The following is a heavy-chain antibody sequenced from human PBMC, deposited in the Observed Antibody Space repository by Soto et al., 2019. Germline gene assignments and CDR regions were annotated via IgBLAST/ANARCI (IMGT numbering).Heavy chain of an antibody. V-gene: IGHV3-9*01. CDR1: GFTFDDYA. CDR3: AKALSGYSYGPFDY. Sequence: GGSLRLSCAASGFTFDDYAMHWVRQTPGKGLEWVSGINWNRGSIGYADSVKGRFTISKDIANNSLYLQMNSLRAEDTALYYCAKALSGYSYGPFDYWGQGTLVTVSS. D-gene: IGHD5-18*01. J-gene: IGHJ4*02. CDR2: INWNRGSI.